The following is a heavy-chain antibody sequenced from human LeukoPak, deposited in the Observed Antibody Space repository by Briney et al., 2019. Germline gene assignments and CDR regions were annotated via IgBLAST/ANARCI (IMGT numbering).Heavy chain of an antibody. V-gene: IGHV1-18*01. Sequence: ASVKVSCKASGYTFTSYGISWVRQAPGQGLEWMGWISAYNGNTNYAQKLRGRVTMTTDTSTSTAYMELRSLRSDDTAVYYCARDRYYDSSGYYRNDAFDIWGQGTMVTVSS. CDR2: ISAYNGNT. CDR3: ARDRYYDSSGYYRNDAFDI. D-gene: IGHD3-22*01. J-gene: IGHJ3*02. CDR1: GYTFTSYG.